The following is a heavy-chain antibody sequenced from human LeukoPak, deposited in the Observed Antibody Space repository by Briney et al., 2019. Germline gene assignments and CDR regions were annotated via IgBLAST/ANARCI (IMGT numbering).Heavy chain of an antibody. CDR2: IYHSGST. CDR3: ARARSGGPDY. J-gene: IGHJ4*02. D-gene: IGHD2-15*01. Sequence: XLSLTCAVXXXXISXXGYSXXWXRQXXXXGLEWIGYIYHSGSTYYNPSPKSRVTISVDRSKNQFSLKLSSVTAADTAVYYCARARSGGPDYWGQGTLVTVSS. CDR1: XXXISXXGYS. V-gene: IGHV4-30-2*01.